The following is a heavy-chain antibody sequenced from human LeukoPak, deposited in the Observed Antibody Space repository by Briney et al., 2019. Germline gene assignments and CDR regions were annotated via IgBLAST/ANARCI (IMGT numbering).Heavy chain of an antibody. CDR2: LNAGNGNT. J-gene: IGHJ4*02. CDR3: ARDDSSSWYFDY. CDR1: GYTFTSYA. Sequence: ASVKVSCKASGYTFTSYAMHWVRQAPGQRLEWMGWLNAGNGNTKYSQKFQGRVTITRDTSASTAYMELSSLRSEDTAVYYCARDDSSSWYFDYWGQGTLVTVSS. V-gene: IGHV1-3*01. D-gene: IGHD6-13*01.